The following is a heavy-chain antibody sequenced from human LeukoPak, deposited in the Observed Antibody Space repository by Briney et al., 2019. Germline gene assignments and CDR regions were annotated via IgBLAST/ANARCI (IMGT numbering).Heavy chain of an antibody. J-gene: IGHJ4*02. V-gene: IGHV3-7*01. CDR3: ARDFRGTTVAYY. D-gene: IGHD4-23*01. Sequence: PGGSLRLSCAASGFTFSSYWMSWVRQAPGKGLEWAANIKQDGSGKYYVDSVNGRFTISRDNAKNSLYLQMNSLRAEDTAVYYCARDFRGTTVAYYWGQGTLVTVSS. CDR2: IKQDGSGK. CDR1: GFTFSSYW.